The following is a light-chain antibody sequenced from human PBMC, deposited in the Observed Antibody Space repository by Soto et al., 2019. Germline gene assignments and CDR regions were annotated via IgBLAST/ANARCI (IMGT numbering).Light chain of an antibody. CDR1: QSLLHRNGYNY. V-gene: IGKV2-28*01. CDR2: LGS. J-gene: IGKJ4*01. Sequence: DIVLTQSPLSLPVTPGEPASISCRSSQSLLHRNGYNYLDWYLQKPGQSPQLLIYLGSNRASGVPDRFSGSGSGTDFTLKISRVEAEDVGIYYCMQALQTTISFGGGTKV. CDR3: MQALQTTIS.